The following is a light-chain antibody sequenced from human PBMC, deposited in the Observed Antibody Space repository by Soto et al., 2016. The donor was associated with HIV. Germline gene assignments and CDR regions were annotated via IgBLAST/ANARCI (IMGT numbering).Light chain of an antibody. CDR1: QNINNW. Sequence: DIQMTQSPSTLSASIGDRVTITCRASQNINNWLAWYQQKPGKAPKFLIYKASNLGNGVPSRFSGSGSGTEFTLTISSLQPDDFATYYCQQYYSYHTFGQGTKLEIK. CDR2: KAS. V-gene: IGKV1-5*03. CDR3: QQYYSYHT. J-gene: IGKJ2*01.